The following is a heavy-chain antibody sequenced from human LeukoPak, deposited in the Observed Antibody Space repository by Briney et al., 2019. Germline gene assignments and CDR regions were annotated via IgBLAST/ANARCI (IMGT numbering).Heavy chain of an antibody. CDR1: GFTLSSYA. V-gene: IGHV3-30-3*01. CDR3: ARAVPGNSPAATYFDY. CDR2: ISYDGSNK. J-gene: IGHJ4*02. Sequence: GGSLRLSCAASGFTLSSYAMHWVRQAPGKGLEWVAVISYDGSNKYYADSVKGRFTISRDNSKNTLYLQMNSLRAEDTAVYYCARAVPGNSPAATYFDYWGQGTLVTVSS. D-gene: IGHD2-2*01.